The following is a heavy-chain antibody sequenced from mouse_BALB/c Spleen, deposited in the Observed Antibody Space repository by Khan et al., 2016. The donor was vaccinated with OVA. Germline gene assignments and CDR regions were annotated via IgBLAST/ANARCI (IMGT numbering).Heavy chain of an antibody. Sequence: VQLQQSGTVLARPGASVKMSCKASGYTFTSYWMHWVKQRPGQGLEWIGDIYPGNTDTNYNPKFKGKAKLTAVTSTSTAYMELSSLTNEDSAVYYGTRRNWDVAWFAYWGQGTLVTVSA. CDR3: TRRNWDVAWFAY. D-gene: IGHD4-1*01. CDR2: IYPGNTDT. CDR1: GYTFTSYW. J-gene: IGHJ3*01. V-gene: IGHV1-5*01.